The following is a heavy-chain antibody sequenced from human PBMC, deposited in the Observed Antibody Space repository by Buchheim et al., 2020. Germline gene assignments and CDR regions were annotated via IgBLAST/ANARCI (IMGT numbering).Heavy chain of an antibody. CDR3: AREGRHGGSYFFDF. J-gene: IGHJ4*02. V-gene: IGHV3-11*01. CDR2: ISGSGGTI. D-gene: IGHD3-10*01. Sequence: QVQLVESGGGLVKPGGSLRLSCAASGFTFSDYYMSWIRQAPGKGLDWVSHISGSGGTIYYADPVKGRLTISRDNAKNSLYLHINSLRAEDTAVYYCAREGRHGGSYFFDFWGQGTL. CDR1: GFTFSDYY.